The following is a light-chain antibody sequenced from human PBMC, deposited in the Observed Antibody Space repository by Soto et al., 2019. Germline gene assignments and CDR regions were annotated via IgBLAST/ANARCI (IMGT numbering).Light chain of an antibody. CDR3: KSSAGSNTYV. V-gene: IGLV2-8*01. CDR1: KIHIGFYDF. Sequence: QSVLTQPPSASGSPRHSDTISCTGTKIHIGFYDFVSWYQHHPGKARRLIIYEDVQRPSGVPDRFSGSKSGNTASLTGSELQAADEADYFCKSSAGSNTYVFGSGTKVTVL. J-gene: IGLJ1*01. CDR2: EDV.